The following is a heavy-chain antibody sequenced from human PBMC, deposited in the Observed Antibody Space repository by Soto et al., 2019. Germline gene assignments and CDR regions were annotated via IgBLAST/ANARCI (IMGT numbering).Heavy chain of an antibody. CDR1: GFTFDDYA. V-gene: IGHV3-9*01. CDR2: ISWNSGSI. CDR3: AKDGEYCSGGSCTQNFDI. D-gene: IGHD2-15*01. J-gene: IGHJ3*02. Sequence: PGGSLRLSCAASGFTFDDYAMHWVRQAPGKGLEWVSGISWNSGSIGYADSVKGRFTISRDNAKNSLYLQMNSLRAEDTALYYCAKDGEYCSGGSCTQNFDIWGQGTMVTVSS.